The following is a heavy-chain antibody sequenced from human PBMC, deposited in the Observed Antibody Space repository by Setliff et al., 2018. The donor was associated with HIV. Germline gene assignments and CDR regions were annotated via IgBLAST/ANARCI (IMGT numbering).Heavy chain of an antibody. D-gene: IGHD3-22*01. CDR2: ISTSGST. CDR3: ARHPDSGFYYSPLLNNWDFDL. V-gene: IGHV4-4*09. CDR1: GASISTYS. Sequence: SETLSLTCIVSGASISTYSWSWIRQSPGKGLECIGYISTSGSTNYNPSLKSRVTISLDTSKNQFSLKLTSVTAADTAVYYCARHPDSGFYYSPLLNNWDFDLWGPGTLVTVSS. J-gene: IGHJ2*01.